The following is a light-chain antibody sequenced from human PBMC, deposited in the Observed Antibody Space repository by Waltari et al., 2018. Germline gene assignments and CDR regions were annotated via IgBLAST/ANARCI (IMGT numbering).Light chain of an antibody. Sequence: QSALTQPASVSGSPGQSITISCTGPSSDLGGYDYVSWYQQHPGKAPKLMIYDIIKRPSGVSDRFSGSKSGNTASLTISGLQAEDEADYYCSSYAPSSTVFGGGTKLTVL. CDR3: SSYAPSSTV. CDR2: DII. CDR1: SSDLGGYDY. J-gene: IGLJ2*01. V-gene: IGLV2-14*03.